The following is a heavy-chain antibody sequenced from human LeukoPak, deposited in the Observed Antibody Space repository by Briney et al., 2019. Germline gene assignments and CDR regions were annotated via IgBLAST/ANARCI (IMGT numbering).Heavy chain of an antibody. CDR1: GFTFGSYG. CDR3: NRDSTGYWFLY. D-gene: IGHD3-22*01. CDR2: IRYDGSNK. Sequence: PGGSLRLSCAASGFTFGSYGMHWVRQTPGKGLEWVAFIRYDGSNKHYAESVKGRFTISRDNPKNTLYLQMSSLRAEDTAVYFCNRDSTGYWFLYWGQGALVTVSS. V-gene: IGHV3-30*02. J-gene: IGHJ4*02.